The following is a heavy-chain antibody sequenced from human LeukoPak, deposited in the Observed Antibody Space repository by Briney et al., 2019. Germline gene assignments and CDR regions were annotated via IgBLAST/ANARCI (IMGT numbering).Heavy chain of an antibody. D-gene: IGHD3-9*01. CDR1: GYTFTSYG. CDR3: ARAAFAYDILTGYHVDY. CDR2: ISAYNGNT. Sequence: ASVKVSCKASGYTFTSYGISWVRQAPGQGLEWMGWISAYNGNTNYAQKLQGRVTMTTDTSTSTAYMELRSLRSDDTAVYYCARAAFAYDILTGYHVDYWGQGTLVTVSS. J-gene: IGHJ4*02. V-gene: IGHV1-18*01.